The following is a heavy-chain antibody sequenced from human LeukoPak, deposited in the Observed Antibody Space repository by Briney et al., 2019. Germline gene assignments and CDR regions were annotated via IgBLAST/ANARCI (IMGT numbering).Heavy chain of an antibody. CDR1: GYSISSGYY. CDR2: IYHSGST. Sequence: RTSETLSLTCTVSGYSISSGYYWGWIRQPPGKGLEWIGSIYHSGSTYYNPSLKSRVTISVDTSKNQFSLKLSSVTAADTAVYYCAGITTGRFDPWGQGTLVTVSS. D-gene: IGHD3-3*01. V-gene: IGHV4-38-2*02. CDR3: AGITTGRFDP. J-gene: IGHJ5*02.